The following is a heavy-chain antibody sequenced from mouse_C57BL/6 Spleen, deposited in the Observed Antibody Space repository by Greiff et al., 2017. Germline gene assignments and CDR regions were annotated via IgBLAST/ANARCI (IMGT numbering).Heavy chain of an antibody. CDR3: ARNYYGSSYGYFDY. D-gene: IGHD1-1*01. J-gene: IGHJ2*01. V-gene: IGHV1-50*01. CDR2: IDPSDSYT. CDR1: GYTFTSYW. Sequence: QVQLQQSGAELVKPGASVKLSCKASGYTFTSYWMQWVKQRPGQGLEWIGEIDPSDSYTNYNQKFKGKATLTVDTSSSTAYMQLSSLTSEDSAVYYCARNYYGSSYGYFDYWGQGTTLTVSS.